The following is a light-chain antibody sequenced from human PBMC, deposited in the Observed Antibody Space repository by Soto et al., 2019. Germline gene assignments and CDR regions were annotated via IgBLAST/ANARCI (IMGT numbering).Light chain of an antibody. Sequence: DIQLTQSPSFLSASVGDRVTITCRASQGISSYLAWYQQKPGKAPKLLIYAASTLQSGVPSRFSGSGSETEFTLIISSLQPEDFATYYCQQLNSYPLTFGGGTKVDIK. J-gene: IGKJ4*01. CDR1: QGISSY. CDR2: AAS. V-gene: IGKV1-9*01. CDR3: QQLNSYPLT.